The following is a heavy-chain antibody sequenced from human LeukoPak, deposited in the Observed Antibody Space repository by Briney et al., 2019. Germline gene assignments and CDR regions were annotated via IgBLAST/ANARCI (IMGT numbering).Heavy chain of an antibody. CDR1: GGPITTTNY. J-gene: IGHJ4*02. CDR3: SRESGPFCPFGH. Sequence: PSETLSLTCGVSGGPITTTNYWSWVRQPPGGGLEWIGEISLAGRTRYNPSLQSRVHISIDESKNHLYLNLASMTAADTAVYYCSRESGPFCPFGHWGQGTLVAVTS. V-gene: IGHV4-4*02. CDR2: ISLAGRT. D-gene: IGHD1-26*01.